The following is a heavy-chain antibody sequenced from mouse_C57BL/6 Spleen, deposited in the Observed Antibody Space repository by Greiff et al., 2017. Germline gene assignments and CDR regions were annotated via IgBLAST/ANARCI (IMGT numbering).Heavy chain of an antibody. CDR1: GYAFSSYW. CDR2: IYPGDGDP. Sequence: VQLQPSGAELVKPGASVKISCKASGYAFSSYWMNWVKQRPGKGLEWIGQIYPGDGDPNYNGKFKGKATLTADKSSSTAYMQLSSLTTEDYAVYFYARKENHDYWGQGTTVTVSS. CDR3: ARKENHDY. V-gene: IGHV1-80*01. J-gene: IGHJ2*01.